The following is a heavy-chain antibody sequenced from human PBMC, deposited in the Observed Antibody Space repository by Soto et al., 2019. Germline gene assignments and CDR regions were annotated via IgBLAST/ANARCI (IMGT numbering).Heavy chain of an antibody. Sequence: GGSLRLSCAASGFSFSSYTMNWVRQAPGKGLEWVSSINNNSGRKYYADSVKGRFTISRDNSKNTLFLQVNSLKAEDTAVYFCAKDGDYEYFDYWGQGTQVTVSS. J-gene: IGHJ4*02. V-gene: IGHV3-23*01. CDR1: GFSFSSYT. CDR3: AKDGDYEYFDY. D-gene: IGHD3-22*01. CDR2: INNNSGRK.